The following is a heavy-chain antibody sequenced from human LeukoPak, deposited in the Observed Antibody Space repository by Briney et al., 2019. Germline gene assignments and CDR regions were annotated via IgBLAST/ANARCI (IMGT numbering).Heavy chain of an antibody. CDR2: VRTKGNGYAT. Sequence: GGSLRLSCAASGFTFSGSAIHWVRQASGKGLEWVGRVRTKGNGYATQYAAPVKGRFTISRGDSKNTAYLQMNSLKTEDTAVYFCSSYDNSGYYYRNYWGQGTLVTVSS. J-gene: IGHJ4*02. V-gene: IGHV3-73*01. CDR1: GFTFSGSA. D-gene: IGHD3-22*01. CDR3: SSYDNSGYYYRNY.